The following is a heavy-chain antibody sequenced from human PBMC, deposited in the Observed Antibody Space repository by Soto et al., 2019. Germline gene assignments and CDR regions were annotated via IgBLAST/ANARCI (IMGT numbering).Heavy chain of an antibody. Sequence: QVQLQQWGAGLLKPSETLSLTCAVYGGSFSGYYLSWIRQPPGKGLEWIGEINHSGSTNYNPSLKIRVTISVDTSKNQFSLKLSSVTAADTAVYYCARVTGRYYYGMDVGGQGTTFTVAS. CDR2: INHSGST. V-gene: IGHV4-34*01. J-gene: IGHJ6*02. CDR3: ARVTGRYYYGMDV. CDR1: GGSFSGYY.